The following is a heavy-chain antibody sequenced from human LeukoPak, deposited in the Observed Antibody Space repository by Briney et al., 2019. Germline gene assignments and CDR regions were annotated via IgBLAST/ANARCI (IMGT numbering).Heavy chain of an antibody. J-gene: IGHJ4*02. CDR3: ARDTAIVVLDY. CDR1: GFTFSSYS. V-gene: IGHV3-21*01. Sequence: GGSLRLSCAASGFTFSSYSMNWVRQAPGKGLEWVSSISSSSSYIYYADSVKGRLTISSDNAKNSLYLQMNSLRAEDTAVYYCARDTAIVVLDYWGQGTLVTVSS. D-gene: IGHD3-22*01. CDR2: ISSSSSYI.